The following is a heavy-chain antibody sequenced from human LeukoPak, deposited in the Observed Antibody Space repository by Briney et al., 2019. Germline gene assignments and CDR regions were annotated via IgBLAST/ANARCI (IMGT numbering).Heavy chain of an antibody. D-gene: IGHD2-15*01. CDR3: ATVRDIVVGGGPYYFDY. Sequence: GVSVKVSCKASGYTLIGYYLHWVRQAPGQGLEWMGWINPHNGDTNYAQKFQGRVTMTRDTSITTAYMELSRLKSDDTAVYYCATVRDIVVGGGPYYFDYWGQGTLVTVSS. CDR2: INPHNGDT. J-gene: IGHJ4*02. V-gene: IGHV1-2*02. CDR1: GYTLIGYY.